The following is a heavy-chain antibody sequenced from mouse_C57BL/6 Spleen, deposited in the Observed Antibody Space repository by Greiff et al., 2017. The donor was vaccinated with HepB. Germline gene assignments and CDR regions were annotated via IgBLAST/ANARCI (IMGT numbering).Heavy chain of an antibody. CDR1: GYTFTDYN. Sequence: EVQLQESGPELVKPGASVKIPCKASGYTFTDYNMDWVKQSHGKSLEWIGDINPNNGGTIYNQKFKGKATLTVDKSSSTAYMELRSLTSEDTAVYYCARFESYDYGQAWFAYWGQGTLVTVSA. CDR2: INPNNGGT. J-gene: IGHJ3*01. V-gene: IGHV1-18*01. CDR3: ARFESYDYGQAWFAY. D-gene: IGHD2-4*01.